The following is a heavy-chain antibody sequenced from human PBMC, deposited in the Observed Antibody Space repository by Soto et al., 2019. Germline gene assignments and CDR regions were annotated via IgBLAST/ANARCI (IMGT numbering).Heavy chain of an antibody. V-gene: IGHV3-30*18. D-gene: IGHD3-10*01. J-gene: IGHJ4*02. CDR1: GFTFTNYG. Sequence: QVQLVESGGGVVQPGTSLRLSCAASGFTFTNYGMHWVLQARGKGLEWVATISNDGSKKYNADSVKGRFTISRDNSKNMLYLQMNSLRPEDTAVYYCAKDWDYRGDLDYWGQGTLVTVSS. CDR3: AKDWDYRGDLDY. CDR2: ISNDGSKK.